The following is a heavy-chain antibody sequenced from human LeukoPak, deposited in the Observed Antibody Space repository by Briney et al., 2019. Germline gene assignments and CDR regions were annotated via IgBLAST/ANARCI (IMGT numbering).Heavy chain of an antibody. V-gene: IGHV1-18*01. D-gene: IGHD4-23*01. CDR2: ISAYNGNT. Sequence: ASVKVSCKTSGYTFNNYGISWVRQAPGQELEWMGWISAYNGNTNYAQKLQGRVTMTTDTSTSTAYMELRSLRSDDTAVYYCARANYGGNGYFDYWGQGTLVTVSS. CDR3: ARANYGGNGYFDY. J-gene: IGHJ4*02. CDR1: GYTFNNYG.